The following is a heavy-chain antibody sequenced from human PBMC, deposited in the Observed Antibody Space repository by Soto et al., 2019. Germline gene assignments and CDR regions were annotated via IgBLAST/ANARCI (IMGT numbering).Heavy chain of an antibody. CDR2: ISGSGGTT. CDR1: GFTFSSYA. Sequence: EVQLLESGGGLVQPGGSLRLSCAASGFTFSSYAMTWVRQAPGKGLEWVSAISGSGGTTYHADSVKGRFTISRDNSKNTLYLQMNSLRAEDAAVYYWAKPPSSSSSYYYYGMDVWGHGPTVTVSS. V-gene: IGHV3-23*01. CDR3: AKPPSSSSSYYYYGMDV. D-gene: IGHD6-6*01. J-gene: IGHJ6*02.